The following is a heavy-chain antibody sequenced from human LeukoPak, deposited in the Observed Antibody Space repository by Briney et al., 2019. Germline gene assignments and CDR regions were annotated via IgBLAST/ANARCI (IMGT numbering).Heavy chain of an antibody. D-gene: IGHD3-22*01. CDR3: ARTVRPYYYDSSGYYYYFDY. V-gene: IGHV1-8*01. Sequence: ASVKVSCKASGYTFTSYDINWVRQATGQGLEWMGWMNPNSGNTGYAQKFQGRVTMTRNTSISTAYMELSSLRSEDTAVYYCARTVRPYYYDSSGYYYYFDYWGQGTLVTVSS. CDR1: GYTFTSYD. CDR2: MNPNSGNT. J-gene: IGHJ4*02.